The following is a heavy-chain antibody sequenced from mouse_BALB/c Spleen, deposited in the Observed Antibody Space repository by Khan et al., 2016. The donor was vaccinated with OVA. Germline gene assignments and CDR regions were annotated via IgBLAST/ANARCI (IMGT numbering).Heavy chain of an antibody. D-gene: IGHD1-2*01. J-gene: IGHJ3*01. CDR1: GFTFSDYG. CDR3: ARGGGTAPFAY. CDR2: ISDLAYTI. V-gene: IGHV5-15*02. Sequence: EVELVASGGGLVQPGGSRKLSCAASGFTFSDYGMAWVRQAPGKGPEWVAFISDLAYTIYYAATVTGRFPISRETAKNTLYLAMSSLRSEDTAIYYCARGGGTAPFAYWGLGTLVTVSA.